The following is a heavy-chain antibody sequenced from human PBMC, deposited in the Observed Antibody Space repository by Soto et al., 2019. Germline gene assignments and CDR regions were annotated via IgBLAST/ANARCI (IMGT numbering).Heavy chain of an antibody. CDR3: ARGGRDCYTEEAFDI. CDR2: IIPIFGTA. Sequence: SVKVSCKASGGTFSSYSISWVRQAPGQGLEWMGGIIPIFGTANYAQKFQGRVTITADESTSTAYMELSSLRSEDTAVYYCARGGRDCYTEEAFDIWGQGTMVTVSS. J-gene: IGHJ3*02. V-gene: IGHV1-69*13. D-gene: IGHD2-21*01. CDR1: GGTFSSYS.